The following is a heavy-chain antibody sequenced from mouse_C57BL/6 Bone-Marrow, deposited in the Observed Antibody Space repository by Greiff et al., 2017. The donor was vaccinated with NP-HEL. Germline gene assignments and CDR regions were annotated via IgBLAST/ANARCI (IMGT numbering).Heavy chain of an antibody. J-gene: IGHJ4*01. V-gene: IGHV1-50*01. CDR1: GYTFTSYW. CDR2: IDPSDSYT. CDR3: ARVGYYYGSSPYAMDY. Sequence: QVQLQQPGAELVKPGASVKLSCKASGYTFTSYWMQWVKQRPGQGLEWIGEIDPSDSYTNYNQKFKGKATLTVDTSSSTAYMQLSSLTSEDSAVYYCARVGYYYGSSPYAMDYWGQGTSVTVSS. D-gene: IGHD1-1*01.